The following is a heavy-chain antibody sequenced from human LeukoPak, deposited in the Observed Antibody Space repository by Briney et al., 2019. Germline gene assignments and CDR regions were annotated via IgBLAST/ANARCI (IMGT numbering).Heavy chain of an antibody. CDR1: GGSISSYY. V-gene: IGHV4-59*01. J-gene: IGHJ3*02. Sequence: SETLSLTCTVSGGSISSYYWSWIRQPPGKGLEWIGYIYYSGSTNYNPSLKSRVTISVDTSKNQSSLKLSSVTAADTAVYYCARVSSRDGYNSAFDIWGQGTMVTVSS. CDR2: IYYSGST. CDR3: ARVSSRDGYNSAFDI. D-gene: IGHD5-24*01.